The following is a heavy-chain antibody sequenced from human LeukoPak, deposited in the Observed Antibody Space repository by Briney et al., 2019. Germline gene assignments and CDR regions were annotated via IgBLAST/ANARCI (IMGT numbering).Heavy chain of an antibody. CDR3: AKDLTWMLGRFDS. D-gene: IGHD2-2*03. J-gene: IGHJ4*02. CDR1: GFTFSSYG. CDR2: IWFDGDNK. V-gene: IGHV3-33*06. Sequence: GKSLRLYCAASGFTFSSYGMHWVRQAPGKGLEWVAVIWFDGDNKYYADSVKGRFTISRDNSKNTLYLQMNSLRAEDTAVYYCAKDLTWMLGRFDSWGQGTLVTVSS.